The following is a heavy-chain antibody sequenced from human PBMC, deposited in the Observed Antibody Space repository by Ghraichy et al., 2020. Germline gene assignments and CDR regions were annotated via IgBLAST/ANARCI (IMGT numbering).Heavy chain of an antibody. V-gene: IGHV3-23*01. D-gene: IGHD2-15*01. CDR3: AKSLSGSCSGGSCYRTYYGMDV. CDR1: GFTFSSYA. CDR2: ISGSGGST. Sequence: GGSLRLSCAASGFTFSSYAMNWVRQAPGKGLEWVSTISGSGGSTYYADSVKGRFTISRDNSKNTLNLQMNSLSAADTAVYHCAKSLSGSCSGGSCYRTYYGMDVWGQGTTVTVSS. J-gene: IGHJ6*02.